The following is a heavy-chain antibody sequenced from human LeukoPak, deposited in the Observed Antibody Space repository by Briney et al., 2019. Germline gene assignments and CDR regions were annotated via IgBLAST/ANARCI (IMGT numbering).Heavy chain of an antibody. Sequence: MTSETLSLTCTVSGGSISSSSYYWGWIRQPPGKGLEWIGSIYYSGSTYYNPSLKSRVTISVDTSKNQFSLKLSSVTAADTAVYYCARHGVSDYFDYWGQGTLVTVSS. D-gene: IGHD2-21*01. CDR3: ARHGVSDYFDY. J-gene: IGHJ4*02. V-gene: IGHV4-39*01. CDR1: GGSISSSSYY. CDR2: IYYSGST.